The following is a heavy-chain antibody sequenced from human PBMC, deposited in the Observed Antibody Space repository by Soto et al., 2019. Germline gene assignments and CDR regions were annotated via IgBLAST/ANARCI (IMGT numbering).Heavy chain of an antibody. J-gene: IGHJ6*02. V-gene: IGHV5-51*01. Sequence: PGESLKISCKGSGYTFTSYWIGWVRQMPGKGPEWMGIIYPGDSDTRYSPSFQGQVTISADKSISTAYLQWSSLKASDTAMYYCARHDSARYCSSTSCYYYYGMDVWGQGTTVTVSS. CDR1: GYTFTSYW. CDR3: ARHDSARYCSSTSCYYYYGMDV. D-gene: IGHD2-2*01. CDR2: IYPGDSDT.